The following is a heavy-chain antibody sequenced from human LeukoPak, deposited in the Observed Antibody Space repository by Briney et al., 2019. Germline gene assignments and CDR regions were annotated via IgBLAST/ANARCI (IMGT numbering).Heavy chain of an antibody. J-gene: IGHJ4*02. CDR3: ARVDMIDHYFDY. Sequence: PSETLSLTCTVSSGSISSYYWSWIRQPPGKGLEWIGYIYTSGSTNYNPSLKSRVTISVDTSKNQFSLKLSSVTAADTAVYYCARVDMIDHYFDYWGQGTLVTVSS. CDR1: SGSISSYY. CDR2: IYTSGST. D-gene: IGHD3-22*01. V-gene: IGHV4-4*09.